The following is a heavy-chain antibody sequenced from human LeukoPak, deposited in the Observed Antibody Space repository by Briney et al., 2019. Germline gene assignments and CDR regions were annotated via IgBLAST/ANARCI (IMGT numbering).Heavy chain of an antibody. CDR3: ARDKTPYIHSSGYGVWFDP. CDR2: IYYSGST. D-gene: IGHD3-22*01. V-gene: IGHV4-59*01. Sequence: SETLSLTCTVSGGSMSSNYWSWIRQPPGKGLEWIGYIYYSGSTNYNPSLKSRVSISVDASKNQFSLRLNSVTAEDTAVYYCARDKTPYIHSSGYGVWFDPWGQGTLVTVSS. CDR1: GGSMSSNY. J-gene: IGHJ5*02.